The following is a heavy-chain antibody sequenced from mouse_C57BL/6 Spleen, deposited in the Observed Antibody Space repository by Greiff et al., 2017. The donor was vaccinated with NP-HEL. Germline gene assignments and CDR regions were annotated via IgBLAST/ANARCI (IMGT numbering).Heavy chain of an antibody. CDR3: ARMVVATDY. D-gene: IGHD1-1*01. J-gene: IGHJ2*01. CDR2: INPNNGGT. CDR1: GYTFTDYY. Sequence: EVQLQQSGPELVKPGASVKISCKASGYTFTDYYMNWVKQSHGKSLEWIGDINPNNGGTSYNQKFKGKATLTVDKSSSTAYMELRSLTSEDSAVYYCARMVVATDYWGQGTTLTVSS. V-gene: IGHV1-26*01.